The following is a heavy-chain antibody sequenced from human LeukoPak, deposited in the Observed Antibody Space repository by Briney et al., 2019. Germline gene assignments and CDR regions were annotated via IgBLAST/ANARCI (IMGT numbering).Heavy chain of an antibody. V-gene: IGHV3-23*01. D-gene: IGHD2-2*01. Sequence: GRSLRLSCAASGFTFSSYAMSWVRQAPGKGLEWVSSISGGGSSTYDAYSVKGRFTISRDNSKNTLYLQMNSLRAEDTAVYYCAKGLNAYCTSTSCYREYYFDYWGQGTLVTVSS. CDR3: AKGLNAYCTSTSCYREYYFDY. J-gene: IGHJ4*02. CDR2: ISGGGSST. CDR1: GFTFSSYA.